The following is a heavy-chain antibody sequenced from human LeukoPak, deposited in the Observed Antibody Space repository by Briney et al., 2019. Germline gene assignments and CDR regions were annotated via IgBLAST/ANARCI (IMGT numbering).Heavy chain of an antibody. CDR1: GYSISSGYY. Sequence: SETLSLTCAVSGYSISSGYYWGWIRQPPGQGLEWIGSIYHSGSTYYNPSLKSRVTISVDTSKNQFSLKLSSVTAADTAVYYCARHFSRGNWFDPWGQGTLVTVSS. D-gene: IGHD3-3*02. CDR2: IYHSGST. CDR3: ARHFSRGNWFDP. V-gene: IGHV4-38-2*01. J-gene: IGHJ5*02.